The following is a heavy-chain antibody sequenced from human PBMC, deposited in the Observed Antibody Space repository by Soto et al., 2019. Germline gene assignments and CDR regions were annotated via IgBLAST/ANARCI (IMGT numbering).Heavy chain of an antibody. Sequence: QLQLQESGSGLVKPSQTLSLTCAVSGGSISSGGYSWGWIRQPPGKGLEWIGYIYHSVSTYYNPSLTSRVTISVGMSKSQFSLKLSSVTAADTAVYYCARVPSPWGQGTLVPVSS. CDR1: GGSISSGGYS. J-gene: IGHJ5*02. CDR3: ARVPSP. CDR2: IYHSVST. V-gene: IGHV4-30-2*01.